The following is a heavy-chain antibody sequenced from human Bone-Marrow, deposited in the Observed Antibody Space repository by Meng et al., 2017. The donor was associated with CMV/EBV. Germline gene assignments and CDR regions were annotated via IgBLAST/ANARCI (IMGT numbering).Heavy chain of an antibody. D-gene: IGHD3-10*01. J-gene: IGHJ4*02. V-gene: IGHV3-30*02. Sequence: GGSLRLSCAASGFTFSSFGFHWVRQAPGKGLEWVAFIRYDGSKKDHADSVKGRFTISRDDSKNTLYVQMNSLRAEDTAVYYCAKEGKRGSEDVDDWGQGSLVTVSS. CDR2: IRYDGSKK. CDR3: AKEGKRGSEDVDD. CDR1: GFTFSSFG.